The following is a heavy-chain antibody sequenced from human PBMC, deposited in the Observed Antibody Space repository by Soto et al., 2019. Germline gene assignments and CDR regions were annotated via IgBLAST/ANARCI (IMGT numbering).Heavy chain of an antibody. V-gene: IGHV1-18*01. CDR3: ARTKGRITPLYLDY. J-gene: IGHJ4*02. D-gene: IGHD3-3*01. CDR1: GYTFTSYG. CDR2: ISAYNGNT. Sequence: ASVEVSCKASGYTFTSYGISWVRQAPGQGLEWMGWISAYNGNTNYAQKLQGRVTMTTDTSTSTAYMELRSLRSDDTAVYYCARTKGRITPLYLDYWGQGTLVTVSS.